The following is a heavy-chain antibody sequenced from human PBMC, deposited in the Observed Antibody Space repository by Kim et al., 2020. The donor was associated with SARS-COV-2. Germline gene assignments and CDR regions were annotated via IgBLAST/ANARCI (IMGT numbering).Heavy chain of an antibody. CDR1: GFTFGDNA. V-gene: IGHV3-9*01. CDR2: ISWNSGSI. D-gene: IGHD6-13*01. Sequence: GGSLRLSCAASGFTFGDNAMHWVRQAPGKGMEWVSGISWNSGSIGYADSVRGRFTISRDNAKNSLYLQMNSLRAEDTALYYCAKDMRYSGNYHGMDVWGQGTTVTVSS. J-gene: IGHJ6*02. CDR3: AKDMRYSGNYHGMDV.